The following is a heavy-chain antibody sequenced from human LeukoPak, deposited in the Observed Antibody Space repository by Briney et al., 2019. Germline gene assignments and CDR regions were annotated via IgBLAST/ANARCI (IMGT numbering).Heavy chain of an antibody. V-gene: IGHV4-30-2*02. CDR2: IYHSGNT. D-gene: IGHD6-6*01. J-gene: IGHJ6*03. CDR3: AILSGYSSSSRRNFYYYYMDV. Sequence: SETLSLTCTVSGVSINSDAYFWSWIRQPPGKGLEWIGYIYHSGNTYYNPSLKSRVSMSVDTSKNQLSLKLSSVTPADTAVYYCAILSGYSSSSRRNFYYYYMDVWGKGTTVTVSS. CDR1: GVSINSDAYF.